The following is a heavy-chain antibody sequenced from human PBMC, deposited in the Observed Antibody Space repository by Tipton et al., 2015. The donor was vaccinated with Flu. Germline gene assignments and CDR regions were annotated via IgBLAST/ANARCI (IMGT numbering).Heavy chain of an antibody. CDR2: ISWNSGSI. D-gene: IGHD3-16*02. V-gene: IGHV3-9*01. CDR1: GFTFDDYA. Sequence: SLRLSCAASGFTFDDYAMHWVRQAPGKGLEWVSGISWNSGSIGYADSVKGRFTISRDNAKNSLYLQMNSLRAEDTALYYCAKVVAEGAFDIWGQGTMVTVSS. CDR3: AKVVAEGAFDI. J-gene: IGHJ3*02.